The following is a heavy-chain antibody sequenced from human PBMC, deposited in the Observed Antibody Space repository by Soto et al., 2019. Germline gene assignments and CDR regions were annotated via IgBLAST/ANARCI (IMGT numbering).Heavy chain of an antibody. CDR1: GYTFTSYD. V-gene: IGHV1-8*01. J-gene: IGHJ4*02. D-gene: IGHD3-3*01. Sequence: SXXXSCKASGYTFTSYDINWVRQATGQGLERMGRMNPNSCNTGYAQKFQGRVTMTRNTSISTAYMELSSLRSEDTSVYYCASAPYDFWSGYYIYWGQGTLVTVSS. CDR3: ASAPYDFWSGYYIY. CDR2: MNPNSCNT.